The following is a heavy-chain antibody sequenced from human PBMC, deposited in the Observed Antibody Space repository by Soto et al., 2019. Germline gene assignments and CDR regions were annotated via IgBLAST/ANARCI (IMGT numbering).Heavy chain of an antibody. CDR3: AREWRELPRRRGWFDP. Sequence: GGSLRLSCAASGFTFSSYAMHWVRQAPGKGLEWVAVISYDGSNKYYADSVKGRFTISRDNSKNTLYLQMNSLRAEDTAVYYCAREWRELPRRRGWFDPWGQGTLVTVSS. D-gene: IGHD1-26*01. CDR2: ISYDGSNK. CDR1: GFTFSSYA. V-gene: IGHV3-30-3*01. J-gene: IGHJ5*02.